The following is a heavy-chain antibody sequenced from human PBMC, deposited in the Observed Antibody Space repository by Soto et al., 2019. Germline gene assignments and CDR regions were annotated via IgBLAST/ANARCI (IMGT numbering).Heavy chain of an antibody. CDR2: ISSSSSTI. Sequence: EVQLVESGGGLVQPGGSLRLSCAASGFTFSSYSMNWVRQAPGKGLEWVSYISSSSSTIYYADSVKGRFTISRDNAKNSLYLQMNSLRAEDTAVYYCASAITMVRGVYDAFDIWGQGTMVTVSS. J-gene: IGHJ3*02. D-gene: IGHD3-10*01. CDR3: ASAITMVRGVYDAFDI. CDR1: GFTFSSYS. V-gene: IGHV3-48*01.